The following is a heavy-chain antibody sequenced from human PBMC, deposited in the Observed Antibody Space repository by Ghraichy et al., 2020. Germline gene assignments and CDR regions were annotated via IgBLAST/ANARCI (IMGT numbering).Heavy chain of an antibody. D-gene: IGHD3-3*01. CDR1: GGSISSTSYY. CDR2: VYYTGST. V-gene: IGHV4-39*07. Sequence: SETLSLTCTVSGGSISSTSYYWSWIRQPPGKGLEWIGSVYYTGSTHYNPSLKSRVTISADTSKKQFSLKLSSVTAADTAVYYCARALSRYDFWSGYYRADYYYYGMDVWGPGTTVTVSS. CDR3: ARALSRYDFWSGYYRADYYYYGMDV. J-gene: IGHJ6*02.